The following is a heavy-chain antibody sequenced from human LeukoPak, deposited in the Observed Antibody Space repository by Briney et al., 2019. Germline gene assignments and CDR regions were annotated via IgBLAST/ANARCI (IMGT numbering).Heavy chain of an antibody. CDR2: ISRGGSSK. D-gene: IGHD3-10*01. CDR3: ARGGYTVRGVLIVPHFDA. Sequence: GGSLRLSCVPSGFTFIGHSMNWVRPAPGRGLGWVSYISRGGSSKYSADSVKGCSPISRDNAKNSLYLQMNSLRAEDTAVYYCARGGYTVRGVLIVPHFDACGQGTLVTVSS. J-gene: IGHJ4*02. V-gene: IGHV3-48*01. CDR1: GFTFIGHS.